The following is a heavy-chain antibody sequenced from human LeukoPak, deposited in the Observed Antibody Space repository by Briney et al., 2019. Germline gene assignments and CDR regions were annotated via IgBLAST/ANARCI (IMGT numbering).Heavy chain of an antibody. V-gene: IGHV1-3*01. D-gene: IGHD3-10*01. CDR1: GYTFTSYA. J-gene: IGHJ4*02. Sequence: ASVKVSCKASGYTFTSYAMHWVRQAPGQRLEWMGWINAGNGNTKYSRKFQGRVTITRDTSASTAYMELSSLRSEDTAVYYCARDLRVHSISYYYGSGPPVYWGQGTLVTVSS. CDR3: ARDLRVHSISYYYGSGPPVY. CDR2: INAGNGNT.